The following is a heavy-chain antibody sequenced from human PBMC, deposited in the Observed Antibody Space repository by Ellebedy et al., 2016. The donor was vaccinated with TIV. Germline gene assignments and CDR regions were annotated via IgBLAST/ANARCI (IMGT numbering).Heavy chain of an antibody. J-gene: IGHJ4*02. V-gene: IGHV4-30-4*01. CDR1: GGSINSGDSY. CDR3: ARGDSSSSRVYY. Sequence: MPSETLSLTCSVSGGSINSGDSYWSWIRQPPGKGLEWIGYIYYSGSTYYTPSLKSRVTISVDTSKNQFSLRLTSVTAADTAVYYCARGDSSSSRVYYWGQGTLVTVSS. D-gene: IGHD6-6*01. CDR2: IYYSGST.